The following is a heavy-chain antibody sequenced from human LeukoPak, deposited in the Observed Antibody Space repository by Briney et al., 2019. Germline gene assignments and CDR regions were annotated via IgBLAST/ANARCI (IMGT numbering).Heavy chain of an antibody. V-gene: IGHV3-23*01. CDR3: AKDVRITIFGVVIRYFDY. D-gene: IGHD3-3*01. Sequence: GGSLRLSCAASGFTFSSYAMSWVRQAPGKGLEWVSAISGSGGSTYYADSVKGRFTISRDNSKNTLYLQMNGLRAEDTAVYYCAKDVRITIFGVVIRYFDYWGQGTLVTVSS. CDR1: GFTFSSYA. J-gene: IGHJ4*02. CDR2: ISGSGGST.